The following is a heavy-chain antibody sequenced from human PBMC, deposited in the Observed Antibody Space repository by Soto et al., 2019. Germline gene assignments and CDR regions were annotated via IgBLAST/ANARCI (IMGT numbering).Heavy chain of an antibody. CDR3: AKPDLPYSSGWYLGY. D-gene: IGHD6-19*01. Sequence: GGSLRLSCAASGFTFSSYGMHWVRQAPGKGLEWVAVISYDGSNKYYADSVKGRFTISRDNSKNTLYLQMNSLRAEDTAVYYCAKPDLPYSSGWYLGYWGQGTLVTVSS. CDR1: GFTFSSYG. CDR2: ISYDGSNK. J-gene: IGHJ4*02. V-gene: IGHV3-30*18.